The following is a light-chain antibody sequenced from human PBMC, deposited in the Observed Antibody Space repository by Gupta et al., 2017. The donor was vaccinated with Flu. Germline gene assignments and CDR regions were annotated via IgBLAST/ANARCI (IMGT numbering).Light chain of an antibody. CDR2: QNN. CDR3: GTWDVTLPGGV. Sequence: QSVLTQSPSESAPPGQKVTISCSNVGDSDASWYQHIPGSAPRLLIYQNNRRPSGISDRFSGSRSGPSATLDIADLQTGDEADYYCGTWDVTLPGGVFGTGTRVTVL. V-gene: IGLV1-51*01. J-gene: IGLJ1*01. CDR1: NVGDSD.